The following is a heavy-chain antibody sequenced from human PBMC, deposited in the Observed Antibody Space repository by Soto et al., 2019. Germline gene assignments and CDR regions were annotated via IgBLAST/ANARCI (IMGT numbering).Heavy chain of an antibody. CDR3: ARARTGSYGMDV. Sequence: QVQLQQWGAGLLKPSETLSLTCAVYGGSFSGYYWSWIRQPPGKGLEWIGEINHSGSTNYNPSLKRRVTISVDPSKNQFSLKLRSVTAADTAVYYCARARTGSYGMDVWGQGTTVTVSS. V-gene: IGHV4-34*01. CDR1: GGSFSGYY. J-gene: IGHJ6*02. D-gene: IGHD3-10*01. CDR2: INHSGST.